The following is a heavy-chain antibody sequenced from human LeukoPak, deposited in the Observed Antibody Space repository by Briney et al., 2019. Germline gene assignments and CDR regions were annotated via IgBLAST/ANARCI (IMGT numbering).Heavy chain of an antibody. CDR1: GGSISSGSYY. V-gene: IGHV4-61*02. CDR3: ARVVVPAAYNWFDP. Sequence: SQTLSLTCTVSGGSISSGSYYWSWIRQPAGKGLEWIGRIYTSGSTNYNPSPKSRVTISVDTSKNQFSLKLSSVTAADTAVYYCARVVVPAAYNWFDPWGQGTLVTVSS. J-gene: IGHJ5*02. CDR2: IYTSGST. D-gene: IGHD2-2*01.